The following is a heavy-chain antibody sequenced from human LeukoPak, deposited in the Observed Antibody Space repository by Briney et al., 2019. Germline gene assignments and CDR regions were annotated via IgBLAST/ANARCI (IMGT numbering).Heavy chain of an antibody. J-gene: IGHJ5*02. D-gene: IGHD3-3*01. CDR3: ARDLGLTYYDFWSGYWLNWFDP. V-gene: IGHV4-4*07. CDR1: GGSISSYY. CDR2: IYTSGST. Sequence: KPSETLSLTCTVSGGSISSYYWSWIRQPAGKGLEWIGRIYTSGSTNYNPSLKSRVTMSVDTSKNQFSLKLSSVTAADTAVYYCARDLGLTYYDFWSGYWLNWFDPWGQGTLVTVSS.